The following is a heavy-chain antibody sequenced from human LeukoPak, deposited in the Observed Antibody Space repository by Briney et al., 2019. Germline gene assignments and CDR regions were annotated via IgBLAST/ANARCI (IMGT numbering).Heavy chain of an antibody. CDR1: GFTFSSYG. CDR2: ISYDGSNK. V-gene: IGHV3-30*03. J-gene: IGHJ4*02. CDR3: ARETYYYDSTATDYFDY. D-gene: IGHD3-22*01. Sequence: GGSLRLSCAASGFTFSSYGMHWVRQAPGKGLEWVAVISYDGSNKYYADSVKGRFTISRDNSKNTLYLQMNSLRAEDTAVYYCARETYYYDSTATDYFDYWGQGTLVTVSS.